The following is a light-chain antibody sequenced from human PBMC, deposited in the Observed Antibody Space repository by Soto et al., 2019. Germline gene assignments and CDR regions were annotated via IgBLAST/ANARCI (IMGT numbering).Light chain of an antibody. CDR1: QSINTY. V-gene: IGKV1-39*01. Sequence: DIQMTQSPSSLSASVGDRVTITCRASQSINTYLNWYQQRPGKAPKLLIYAAFSLQSGVSSRFSGSGSGTDFTLTISSLQPEDFATYYCQQSYTTPRTLGQGTKVDIK. J-gene: IGKJ1*01. CDR3: QQSYTTPRT. CDR2: AAF.